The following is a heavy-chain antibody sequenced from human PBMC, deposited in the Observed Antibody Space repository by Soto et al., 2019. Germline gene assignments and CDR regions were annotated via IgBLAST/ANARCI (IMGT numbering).Heavy chain of an antibody. V-gene: IGHV4-39*01. CDR1: GGSISSTSYY. D-gene: IGHD1-1*01. Sequence: PSETLSLTCTVSGGSISSTSYYWGWIRQPPGKGLEWIGSIYYSGSTYYNPSLKSRVTISVDTSKNQFSLKLSSVTAADMAVYYCARHLDGIWSYMDVWGKGTTVTVSS. CDR2: IYYSGST. J-gene: IGHJ6*03. CDR3: ARHLDGIWSYMDV.